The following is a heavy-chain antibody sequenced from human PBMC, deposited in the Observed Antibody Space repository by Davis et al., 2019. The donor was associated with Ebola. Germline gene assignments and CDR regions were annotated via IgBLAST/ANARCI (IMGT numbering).Heavy chain of an antibody. Sequence: SETLSLTCAVYGGSFSGYYWTWIRQPPGKGLEWIGEINHSGSTNYNPSLKSRVTISVDTSKNQFSLKLSSVIAADTAVYYCATTPRYSSHGAYFDYWGQGTLVTVSS. CDR1: GGSFSGYY. CDR2: INHSGST. V-gene: IGHV4-34*01. D-gene: IGHD4-11*01. J-gene: IGHJ4*02. CDR3: ATTPRYSSHGAYFDY.